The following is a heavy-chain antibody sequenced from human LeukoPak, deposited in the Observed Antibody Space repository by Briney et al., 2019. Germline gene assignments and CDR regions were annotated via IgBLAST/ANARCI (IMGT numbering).Heavy chain of an antibody. CDR2: IYYNRNT. CDR1: GGSISGFY. V-gene: IGHV4-59*08. Sequence: SETLSLTCTVSGGSISGFYWSWIRQPPGRALEWIGYIYYNRNTNYTPSPGSRLSISIDASKNQFSLKLTSVTAADTAVYYCARHGPRPITAFGVVRGGPQYGMDVWGQGTTVTVSS. J-gene: IGHJ6*02. D-gene: IGHD3-3*01. CDR3: ARHGPRPITAFGVVRGGPQYGMDV.